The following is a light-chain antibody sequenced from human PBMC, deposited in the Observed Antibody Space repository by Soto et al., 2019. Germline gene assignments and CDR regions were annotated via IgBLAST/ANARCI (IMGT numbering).Light chain of an antibody. V-gene: IGKV3-20*01. CDR2: GAS. CDR1: QSVSSSY. Sequence: EIVLTQSPGTLSLSPGERATLSCRASQSVSSSYLGWYQQKPGQAPRLLIYGASSRATGIPDRFSDSGSVTDFTLTISRREPEDFAWYYCQQYGSSYTFGQGTQLEIK. CDR3: QQYGSSYT. J-gene: IGKJ2*01.